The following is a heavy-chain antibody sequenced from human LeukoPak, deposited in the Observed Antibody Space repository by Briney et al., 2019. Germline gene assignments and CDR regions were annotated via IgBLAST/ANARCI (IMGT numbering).Heavy chain of an antibody. V-gene: IGHV3-53*01. J-gene: IGHJ4*02. CDR1: GFTVSTDH. Sequence: PGGSLRLSCAASGFTVSTDHMSWVRQAPGKGLEWVAVSYSGGTSQYAESVKGRFTISRDNSYNSLYLQMNCLRAEDTALYYCARVWELSFDHWGQGALVTVSS. CDR2: SYSGGTS. CDR3: ARVWELSFDH. D-gene: IGHD1-26*01.